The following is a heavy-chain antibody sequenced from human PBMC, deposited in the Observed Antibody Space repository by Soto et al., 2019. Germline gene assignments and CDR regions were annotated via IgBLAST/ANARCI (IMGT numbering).Heavy chain of an antibody. V-gene: IGHV4-30-2*01. CDR2: IYHSGST. Sequence: SETLSLTCAVSGGSISSGGYSWSWIRQPPGKGLEWIGYIYHSGSTYYNPSLKSRVTISVDRSKNQFSLKLSSVTAADTAAYYCARGHPFGRWGQGTLVTVSS. CDR1: GGSISSGGYS. J-gene: IGHJ4*02. D-gene: IGHD3-3*01. CDR3: ARGHPFGR.